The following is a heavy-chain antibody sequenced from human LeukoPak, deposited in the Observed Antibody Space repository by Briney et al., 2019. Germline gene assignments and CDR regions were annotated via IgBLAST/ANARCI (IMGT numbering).Heavy chain of an antibody. Sequence: GGSLRLSCVASGFTFSNYAMSWVRQAPGKGLEWVSAISGSGGSTYYADSVKGRFTISRDNSKNTLYLQMNSLRAEDTAVYYCAKESQRELRYFDWIPDYWGQGTLVTVSS. CDR2: ISGSGGST. V-gene: IGHV3-23*01. CDR1: GFTFSNYA. D-gene: IGHD3-9*01. CDR3: AKESQRELRYFDWIPDY. J-gene: IGHJ4*02.